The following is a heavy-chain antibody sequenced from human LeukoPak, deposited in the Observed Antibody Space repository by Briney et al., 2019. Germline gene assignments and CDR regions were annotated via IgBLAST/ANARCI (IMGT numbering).Heavy chain of an antibody. J-gene: IGHJ6*03. D-gene: IGHD1-26*01. CDR2: IIPIFGTA. V-gene: IGHV1-69*05. CDR3: ARDGRMVGATGYPLLWGYYYYMDV. Sequence: SVKVSCKASGGTFSSYAISWVRQAPGQGLEWMGGIIPIFGTANYAQKFQGRVTITTDESTSTAYMELSSLRSEDTAVYYCARDGRMVGATGYPLLWGYYYYMDVWGKGTTVTVSS. CDR1: GGTFSSYA.